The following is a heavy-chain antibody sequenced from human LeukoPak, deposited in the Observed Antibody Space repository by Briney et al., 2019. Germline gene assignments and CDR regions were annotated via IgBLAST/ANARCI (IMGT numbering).Heavy chain of an antibody. Sequence: ASVKVSCKASGYTFTSYGISWVRQATGQGLEWMGWMNPNSGNTGYAQKFQGRVTMTRNTSISTAYMELSSLRSDDTAVYYCARGMRGSGMGTYYYYMDVWGKGTTVTISS. CDR2: MNPNSGNT. V-gene: IGHV1-8*02. D-gene: IGHD3-10*01. CDR3: ARGMRGSGMGTYYYYMDV. J-gene: IGHJ6*03. CDR1: GYTFTSYG.